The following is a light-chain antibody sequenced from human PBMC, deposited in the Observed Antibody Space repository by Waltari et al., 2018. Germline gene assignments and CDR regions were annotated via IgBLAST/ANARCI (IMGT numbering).Light chain of an antibody. J-gene: IGLJ3*02. CDR1: SSDVGDFNF. Sequence: QSALTQPRSVSGSPGQSVSISCTGISSDVGDFNFVSWYQHHPGKAPKLLIYDVSQRHSGVPDSLSGSKSGNTASLTISGLQAEDEADYYCCSYAGRHTKWVFGGGTKLTVL. V-gene: IGLV2-11*01. CDR3: CSYAGRHTKWV. CDR2: DVS.